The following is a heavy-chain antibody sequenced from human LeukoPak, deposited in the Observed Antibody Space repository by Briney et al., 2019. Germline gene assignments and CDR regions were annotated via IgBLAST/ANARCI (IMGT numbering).Heavy chain of an antibody. Sequence: SQTLSLTCTVSADSIISGGYYWNWIRQPPVKGLEWIGYIYYSASTFYNPSLKSRATISLDRSNNQFSLELISVTAADTAVYYCARVPYDNNGLHVTWGQGALVTVSS. D-gene: IGHD3-22*01. J-gene: IGHJ4*02. CDR3: ARVPYDNNGLHVT. CDR1: ADSIISGGYY. V-gene: IGHV4-31*03. CDR2: IYYSAST.